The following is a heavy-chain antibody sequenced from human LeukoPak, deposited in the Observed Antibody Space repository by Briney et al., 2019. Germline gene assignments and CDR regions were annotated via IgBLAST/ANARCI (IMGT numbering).Heavy chain of an antibody. V-gene: IGHV3-23*01. CDR1: GLAFSGYA. J-gene: IGHJ4*02. Sequence: GGSLRLSCAASGLAFSGYAMSWVRQTPGKGPEWVSAISGSGGSTYYADSVKGRSTISRDNSKNTLCLQMNSLRAEDTAVYYCARQLGYCSDGNCYFDYWGQGTLVTVSS. D-gene: IGHD2-15*01. CDR3: ARQLGYCSDGNCYFDY. CDR2: ISGSGGST.